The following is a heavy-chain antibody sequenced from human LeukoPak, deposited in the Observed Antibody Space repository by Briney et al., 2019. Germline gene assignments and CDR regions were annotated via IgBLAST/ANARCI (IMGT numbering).Heavy chain of an antibody. V-gene: IGHV1-2*02. CDR3: ARDMDSGPDFFDY. Sequence: ASVKVSCKAFGYTFTSNYMHWVRQAPGQGPEWMGVISPSGGSTTYAQKFQGRVTMTRDTSISTAYMELSRLRSDDTAVYYCARDMDSGPDFFDYWGLGTLVTVSS. CDR1: GYTFTSNY. CDR2: ISPSGGST. J-gene: IGHJ4*02. D-gene: IGHD1-26*01.